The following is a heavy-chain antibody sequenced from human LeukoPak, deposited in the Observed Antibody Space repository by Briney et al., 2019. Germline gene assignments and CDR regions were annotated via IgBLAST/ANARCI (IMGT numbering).Heavy chain of an antibody. V-gene: IGHV4-59*01. Sequence: PSETLSLTCTVSGGSISSYYWSWIRQPPGKGLEWIGYIYYSGSTNYNPSLKSRVTISVDTSKNQFSLKLSSVTAADTAVYYCARAGSSGWYAFIFDYWGQGTLVTVSS. CDR1: GGSISSYY. CDR2: IYYSGST. J-gene: IGHJ4*02. CDR3: ARAGSSGWYAFIFDY. D-gene: IGHD6-19*01.